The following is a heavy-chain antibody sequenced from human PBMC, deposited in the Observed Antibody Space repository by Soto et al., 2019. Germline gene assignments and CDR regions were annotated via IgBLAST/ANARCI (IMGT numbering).Heavy chain of an antibody. CDR2: IRGSGGST. D-gene: IGHD2-15*01. CDR3: AKDGSGYCSGGSCYPYAFDI. CDR1: GFTFSSYA. V-gene: IGHV3-23*01. Sequence: EVQLLESGGGLVQPGGSLRLSCAASGFTFSSYAMSWVRQAPGKGLEWVSAIRGSGGSTYYADSVKGRFTISRDNSKNTLYLQMNSLRAEDTAVYYCAKDGSGYCSGGSCYPYAFDIWGQGTMVTVSS. J-gene: IGHJ3*02.